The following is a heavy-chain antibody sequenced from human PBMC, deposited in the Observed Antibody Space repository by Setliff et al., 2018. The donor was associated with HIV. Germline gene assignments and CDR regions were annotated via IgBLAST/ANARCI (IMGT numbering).Heavy chain of an antibody. J-gene: IGHJ6*03. D-gene: IGHD5-18*01. CDR1: GGSISSGSYY. CDR2: IWTSGST. V-gene: IGHV4-61*02. Sequence: LSLTCTVSGGSISSGSYYWSWIRQPAGKGLEWIGRIWTSGSTNYNPSLKSRVTISVDTSKNQFSLNLTSVTAADTAVYYCARAEDTAMDDYYYMDVWGRGTTVTVSS. CDR3: ARAEDTAMDDYYYMDV.